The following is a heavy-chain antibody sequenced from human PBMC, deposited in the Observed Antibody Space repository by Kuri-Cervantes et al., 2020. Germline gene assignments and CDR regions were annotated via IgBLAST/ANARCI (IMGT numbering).Heavy chain of an antibody. CDR3: ARDQYRASGPDY. J-gene: IGHJ4*02. V-gene: IGHV3-30-3*01. CDR2: ISYDGSNK. D-gene: IGHD1-14*01. Sequence: GESLKISCAASGFTFSSYAMHWVRQAPGKGLEWVAVISYDGSNKYHADSVKGRFTISRDNSKNTLYLQMNSLRAEDTAVYYCARDQYRASGPDYWGQGTLVTVSS. CDR1: GFTFSSYA.